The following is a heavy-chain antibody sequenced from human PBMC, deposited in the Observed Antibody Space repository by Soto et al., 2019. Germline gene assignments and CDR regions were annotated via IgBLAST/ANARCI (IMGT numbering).Heavy chain of an antibody. CDR2: ISVYNGLT. CDR3: ARDEGIRGCDS. D-gene: IGHD3-10*01. CDR1: GYTFSKYG. Sequence: ASVQGTCQTSGYTFSKYGIRGVLRSPGKRLEWMGWISVYNGLTAYAQNVQGRVTLTIDTPTRTIFMELTSLRSNDTAVYYCARDEGIRGCDSWGQGTLVTVSS. J-gene: IGHJ4*02. V-gene: IGHV1-18*04.